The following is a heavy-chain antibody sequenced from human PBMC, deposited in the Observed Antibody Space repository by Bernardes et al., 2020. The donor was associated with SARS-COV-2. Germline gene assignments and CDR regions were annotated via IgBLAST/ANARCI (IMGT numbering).Heavy chain of an antibody. Sequence: SVKVSCKASGGTFSSYAISWVRQAPGQGLEWMGGIIPIFGTANYAQKFQGRVTITADESTSTAYMELSSLRSEDTAVYYCARAQYCTNGVCSQKNNWFDPWGQGTLVTVSS. D-gene: IGHD2-8*01. CDR2: IIPIFGTA. J-gene: IGHJ5*02. V-gene: IGHV1-69*13. CDR1: GGTFSSYA. CDR3: ARAQYCTNGVCSQKNNWFDP.